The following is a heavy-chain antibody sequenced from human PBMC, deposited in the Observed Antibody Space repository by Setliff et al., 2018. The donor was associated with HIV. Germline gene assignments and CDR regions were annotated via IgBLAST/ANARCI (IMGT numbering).Heavy chain of an antibody. CDR3: ARHFKRYNSPCRFDP. Sequence: SETLSLTCTVSNGSISSGTFYWNWIRQPAGKGLEWIGRINTSGSTNYNPSLKSRVTISVDKSQNQFSLKLSSVTAADTAVYYCARHFKRYNSPCRFDPWGQGTLVTVSS. D-gene: IGHD6-13*01. CDR1: NGSISSGTFY. J-gene: IGHJ5*02. CDR2: INTSGST. V-gene: IGHV4-61*02.